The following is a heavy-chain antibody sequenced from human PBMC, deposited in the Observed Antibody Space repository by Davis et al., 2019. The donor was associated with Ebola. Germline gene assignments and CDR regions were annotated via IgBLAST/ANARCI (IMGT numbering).Heavy chain of an antibody. J-gene: IGHJ5*02. CDR3: AKADYQNWFDP. Sequence: PGGSLRLSCAASGFTFSSFAMHWVRQAPGKGLEWVAVISYDGSNKYYADSVKGRFTISRDNSKNTLYLQMNSLRAEDTAVYYCAKADYQNWFDPWGQGTLVTVSS. D-gene: IGHD4-11*01. V-gene: IGHV3-30-3*01. CDR2: ISYDGSNK. CDR1: GFTFSSFA.